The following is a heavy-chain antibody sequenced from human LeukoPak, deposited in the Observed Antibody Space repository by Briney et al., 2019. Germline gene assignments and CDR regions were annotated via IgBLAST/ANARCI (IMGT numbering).Heavy chain of an antibody. CDR1: GYTFTTYG. CDR2: ISAYNGNT. J-gene: IGHJ6*04. V-gene: IGHV1-18*01. Sequence: EASVTVSFKASGYTFTTYGISWVRQAPGQGLEWMGWISAYNGNTNYAQKLQGRVTITTDTSTSTAYMELRSLRSDDTAVYYCARAGYYDSSGFLDVWGKGTTVTISS. CDR3: ARAGYYDSSGFLDV. D-gene: IGHD3-22*01.